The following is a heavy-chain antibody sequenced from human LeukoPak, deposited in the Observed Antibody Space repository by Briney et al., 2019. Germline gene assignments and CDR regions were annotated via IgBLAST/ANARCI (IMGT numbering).Heavy chain of an antibody. CDR2: INPNSGGT. J-gene: IGHJ4*02. CDR1: GYTFTSYG. V-gene: IGHV1-2*02. D-gene: IGHD3-9*01. Sequence: ASVKVSCKASGYTFTSYGISWVRQAPGQGLEWMGWINPNSGGTNYAQKFQGRVTMTRDTSISTAYMELSRLRSDDTAVYYCARGGIYYDILTGYYSIDYWGQGTLVTVSS. CDR3: ARGGIYYDILTGYYSIDY.